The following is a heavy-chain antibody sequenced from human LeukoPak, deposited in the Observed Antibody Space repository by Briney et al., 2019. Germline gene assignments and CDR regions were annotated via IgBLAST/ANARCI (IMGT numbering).Heavy chain of an antibody. CDR3: ARPPIGAAGGYFDH. D-gene: IGHD6-13*01. CDR1: GFTFSSYE. J-gene: IGHJ4*02. V-gene: IGHV3-48*03. CDR2: ISSSGTTV. Sequence: GGPLRLSCAASGFTFSSYEMNWVRQAPGKGLEWVSYISSSGTTVYYADSVKGRFTISRDNAKNSLYLQMNSLRAEDTAVYYCARPPIGAAGGYFDHWGQGTLVTFSS.